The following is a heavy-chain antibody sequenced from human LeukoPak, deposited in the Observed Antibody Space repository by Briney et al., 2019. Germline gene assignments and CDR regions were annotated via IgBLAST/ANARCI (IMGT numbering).Heavy chain of an antibody. CDR3: ARSSSGSEGQNAFDI. V-gene: IGHV1-8*01. J-gene: IGHJ3*02. CDR2: MNPNSGNT. CDR1: GYTFTSYD. Sequence: ASVKVSCKASGYTFTSYDINWVRQATGQGLEWMGWMNPNSGNTGYTQKFQGRVTMTRNTSISTAYMELSSLRSEDTAVYYCARSSSGSEGQNAFDIWGQGTMVTVSS. D-gene: IGHD3-22*01.